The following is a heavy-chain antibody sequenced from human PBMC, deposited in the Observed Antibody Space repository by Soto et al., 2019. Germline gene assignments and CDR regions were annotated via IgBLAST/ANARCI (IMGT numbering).Heavy chain of an antibody. CDR3: VRKRHRNGSIRGEPFDY. CDR1: GFRFSDYP. J-gene: IGHJ4*02. CDR2: INRRGTST. Sequence: GGSLRLSCVGSGFRFSDYPLNWVRQAPGQGLEWVANINRRGTSTNYVDSVRGRFSTSRDSTRNSLYLNMDSLRAEDTAVYYCVRKRHRNGSIRGEPFDYWGQGTPVTVSS. V-gene: IGHV3-7*01. D-gene: IGHD6-19*01.